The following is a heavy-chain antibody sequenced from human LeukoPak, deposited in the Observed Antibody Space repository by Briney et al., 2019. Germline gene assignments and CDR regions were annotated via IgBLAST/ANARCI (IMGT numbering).Heavy chain of an antibody. D-gene: IGHD2-2*01. CDR1: GFTFSSYD. Sequence: GGSLRLSCTASGFTFSSYDMHWVRQDKGKGLEWVSAISTAGDPYYLGSVKGRFTISRENAKNSFYLQMNSLRAGDTAAYYCAGQARPGAAEGAFDIWGQGTMVTVSS. V-gene: IGHV3-13*05. CDR3: AGQARPGAAEGAFDI. CDR2: ISTAGDP. J-gene: IGHJ3*02.